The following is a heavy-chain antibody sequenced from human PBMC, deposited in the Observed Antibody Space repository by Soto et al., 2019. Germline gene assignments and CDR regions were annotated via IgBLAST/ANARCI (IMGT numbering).Heavy chain of an antibody. CDR1: GGSISSSSYY. J-gene: IGHJ6*02. CDR2: IYYSGST. CDR3: ARRREGSSSAYYYGMDV. V-gene: IGHV4-39*01. D-gene: IGHD6-13*01. Sequence: PSETLSLTCTVSGGSISSSSYYWGWIRQPPGKGLEWIGSIYYSGSTYYNPSLKSRVTISVDASKNQFSLKLSSVTAADTAVYYCARRREGSSSAYYYGMDVWGQGTTVT.